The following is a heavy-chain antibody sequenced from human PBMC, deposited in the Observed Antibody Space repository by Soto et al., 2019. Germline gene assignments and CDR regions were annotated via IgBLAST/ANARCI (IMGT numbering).Heavy chain of an antibody. CDR3: ARIPYYDYIWGSYRFAFDI. CDR1: GFSLSNARMG. CDR2: IFSNDEK. Sequence: KESGPVLVKPTETLTLTCTVSGFSLSNARMGVSWIRQPPGKALEWLAHIFSNDEKSYSTSLKSRLTISKDTSKSQVVLTMTNMDPVDTATYYCARIPYYDYIWGSYRFAFDIWGQGTMVTVSS. D-gene: IGHD3-16*02. V-gene: IGHV2-26*01. J-gene: IGHJ3*02.